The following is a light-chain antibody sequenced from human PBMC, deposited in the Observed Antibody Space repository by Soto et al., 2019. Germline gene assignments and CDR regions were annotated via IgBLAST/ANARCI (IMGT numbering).Light chain of an antibody. Sequence: QSVLTQPRSVSGSPGQSVTISCTGTSSDVGGYNYVSWYQQYPGKVPKLMLYDVSMRPSGVPDRFSGSKSGNAASLTISGLRAEDEADYYCCSYAGSYIYVFGSGTKLTVL. CDR3: CSYAGSYIYV. CDR2: DVS. V-gene: IGLV2-11*01. J-gene: IGLJ1*01. CDR1: SSDVGGYNY.